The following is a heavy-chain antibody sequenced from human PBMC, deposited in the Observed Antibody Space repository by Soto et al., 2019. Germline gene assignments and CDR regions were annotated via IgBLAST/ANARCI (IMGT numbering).Heavy chain of an antibody. CDR1: GFTFSSYG. D-gene: IGHD5-18*01. CDR3: GKESYAQLWLEDYGMDV. V-gene: IGHV3-30*18. Sequence: GGSLRLSCAASGFTFSSYGIHWVRQAPGKGLEWVALISYDGTDKYYADSVKGRFTISRDNSKNTLYLQMSSLGPEDTAVYYCGKESYAQLWLEDYGMDVWGQGTTVTVSS. CDR2: ISYDGTDK. J-gene: IGHJ6*02.